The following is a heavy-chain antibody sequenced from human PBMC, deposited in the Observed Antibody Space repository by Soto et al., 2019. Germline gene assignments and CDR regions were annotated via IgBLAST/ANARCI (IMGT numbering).Heavy chain of an antibody. J-gene: IGHJ4*02. CDR1: GGSFSGYY. CDR2: INHSGST. D-gene: IGHD5-18*01. V-gene: IGHV4-34*01. Sequence: SETLSLTCAVYGGSFSGYYWSWIRQPPGRGLEWIGEINHSGSTNYNPSLKSRVTISVDTSKNQFSLKLSSVTAADTAVYYCASLDTGGFDYWGQGTLVTVSS. CDR3: ASLDTGGFDY.